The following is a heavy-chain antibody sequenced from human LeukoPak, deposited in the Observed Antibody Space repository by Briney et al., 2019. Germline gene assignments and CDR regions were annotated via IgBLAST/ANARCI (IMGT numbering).Heavy chain of an antibody. V-gene: IGHV3-48*01. CDR1: GFTFSSYS. J-gene: IGHJ4*02. Sequence: PGGSLRLSCAASGFTFSSYSMNWVRQAPGKGLEWVSYISSSSSTIYYADSVKGRFTISRDNANSSLYLRMNSLRVEDTAMYYCARVALGEFDYWGQGTLVTVSS. CDR3: ARVALGEFDY. D-gene: IGHD3-16*01. CDR2: ISSSSSTI.